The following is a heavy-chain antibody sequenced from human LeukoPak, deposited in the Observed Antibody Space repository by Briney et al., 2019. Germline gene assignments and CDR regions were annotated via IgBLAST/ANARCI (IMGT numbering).Heavy chain of an antibody. J-gene: IGHJ6*03. CDR2: INHSGST. D-gene: IGHD6-6*01. CDR1: GGSFSGYY. Sequence: PSETLSLTCAVYGGSFSGYYWSWIRQPPGKGLEWIGEINHSGSTNYNPSLKSRVTISVDTSKNQFFLKLSSVTAADTAVYYCARGSAPRYYYYYYMDVWGKGTTVTVSS. V-gene: IGHV4-34*01. CDR3: ARGSAPRYYYYYYMDV.